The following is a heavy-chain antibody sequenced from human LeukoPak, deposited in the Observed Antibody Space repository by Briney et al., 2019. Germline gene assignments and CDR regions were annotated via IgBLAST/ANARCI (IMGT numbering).Heavy chain of an antibody. CDR1: GYTFTDYY. Sequence: ASVTVSFKASGYTFTDYYMHWVRQAPGQGLEWMGWINPNSGGTNYAQKFQGRVTMTRDTSISTAYMELSRLRSDDTAVYYCAREASVWVRGVIILSSGFDYWGQGTLVTVSS. V-gene: IGHV1-2*02. CDR2: INPNSGGT. CDR3: AREASVWVRGVIILSSGFDY. D-gene: IGHD3-10*01. J-gene: IGHJ4*02.